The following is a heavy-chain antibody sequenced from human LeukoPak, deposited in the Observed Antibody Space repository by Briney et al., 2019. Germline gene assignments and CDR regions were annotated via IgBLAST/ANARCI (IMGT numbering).Heavy chain of an antibody. J-gene: IGHJ4*02. CDR2: ISYDGSNK. V-gene: IGHV3-30*18. CDR1: GFTFSSYG. Sequence: PGGSLRLSCAASGFTFSSYGMHWVRQAPGKGLEWVAVISYDGSNKYYADSVKGRFTISRDNSKNTLYLQMNSLRGEDTAVYYCAKIVGSGDYWGQGTLVTVSS. D-gene: IGHD1-26*01. CDR3: AKIVGSGDY.